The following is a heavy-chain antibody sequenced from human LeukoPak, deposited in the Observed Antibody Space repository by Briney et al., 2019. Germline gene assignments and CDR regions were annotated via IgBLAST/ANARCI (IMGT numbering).Heavy chain of an antibody. J-gene: IGHJ4*02. CDR3: AKDETGFLNYFHY. V-gene: IGHV3-23*01. CDR2: IDSSGTKT. CDR1: GFTFSSYT. D-gene: IGHD3-3*01. Sequence: GGSLRLSCAASGFTFSSYTMSWVRQAPGKGLAWVSGIDSSGTKTTYADSVKGRFTISRGNPGNTLYLQMNSLRAEDTAVYYCAKDETGFLNYFHYWGQGALVTVSS.